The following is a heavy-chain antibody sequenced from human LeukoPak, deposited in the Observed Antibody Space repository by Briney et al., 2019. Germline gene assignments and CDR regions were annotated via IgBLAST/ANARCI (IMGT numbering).Heavy chain of an antibody. V-gene: IGHV3-66*01. CDR1: GFTVSYNY. J-gene: IGHJ4*02. CDR3: VSDAY. CDR2: IYSGDSI. Sequence: GGSLRLSCAATGFTVSYNYMSWLRQAPGKGLEWVSVIYSGDSIYYADSVKGRVTISRDNSKNTLYLQMNSLRDEDTAVYYCVSDAYWGQGTLVTVSS.